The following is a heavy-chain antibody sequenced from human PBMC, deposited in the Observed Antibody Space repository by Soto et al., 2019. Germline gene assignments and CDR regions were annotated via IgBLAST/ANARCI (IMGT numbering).Heavy chain of an antibody. CDR2: IRYDGSNI. J-gene: IGHJ4*02. D-gene: IGHD2-2*01. CDR3: ASRPGEVPPPRMSPLDY. V-gene: IGHV3-33*01. CDR1: GIIFTGYG. Sequence: PGGSLRLSCAVSGIIFTGYGMHWVRQAPGKGLEWVAVIRYDGSNIYYADSVKGRFTISRDNSKNTLYLQMNSLRAEDTAVYYCASRPGEVPPPRMSPLDYWGQGALVTVSS.